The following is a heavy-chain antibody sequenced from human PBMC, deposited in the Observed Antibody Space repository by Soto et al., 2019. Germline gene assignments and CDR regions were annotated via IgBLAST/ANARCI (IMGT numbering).Heavy chain of an antibody. Sequence: ASVKVSCKASGYTFTGYGISWVRQAPGQGLEWMGWISAYNGNTNYAQKLQGRVTMTTDTSTSTAYMELRSLRSDDTAVYYCARVTMVRGVSYWFDPWGQGTLVTVSS. CDR2: ISAYNGNT. J-gene: IGHJ5*02. V-gene: IGHV1-18*01. CDR1: GYTFTGYG. D-gene: IGHD3-10*01. CDR3: ARVTMVRGVSYWFDP.